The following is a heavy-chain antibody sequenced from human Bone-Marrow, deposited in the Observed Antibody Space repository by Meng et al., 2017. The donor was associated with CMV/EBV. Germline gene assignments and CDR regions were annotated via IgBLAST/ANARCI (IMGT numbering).Heavy chain of an antibody. CDR2: INGGESTT. J-gene: IGHJ3*02. V-gene: IGHV3-74*01. CDR3: ARDEQSIFGRRGAFDI. CDR1: GLTFRTSW. Sequence: GESLKISCAASGLTFRTSWMHWIRQAPGKGLVRVARINGGESTTSQADSVKGRFTIPRDNARSTVFVQMNSLRAEDTAVYYCARDEQSIFGRRGAFDIWGQGTMVTVSS. D-gene: IGHD3-3*01.